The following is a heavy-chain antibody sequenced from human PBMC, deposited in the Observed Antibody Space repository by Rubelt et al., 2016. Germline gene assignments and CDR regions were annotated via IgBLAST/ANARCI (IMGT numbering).Heavy chain of an antibody. D-gene: IGHD6-19*01. J-gene: IGHJ3*02. CDR1: DGSINNYY. V-gene: IGHV4-59*08. CDR3: ARGEVAVNAFAI. Sequence: QVQLQESGPGLVKPSETLSLTCTVSDGSINNYYWSLIRQPPGKGLEWLGYIYYSGSTNYNPSLKSRVTISVDTSKNQFPLKLRAVTAADTAVYYWARGEVAVNAFAIWGQGTMVTVSS. CDR2: IYYSGST.